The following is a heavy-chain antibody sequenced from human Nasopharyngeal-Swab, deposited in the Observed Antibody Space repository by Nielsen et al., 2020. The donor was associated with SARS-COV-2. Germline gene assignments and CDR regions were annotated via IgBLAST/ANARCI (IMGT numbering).Heavy chain of an antibody. D-gene: IGHD3-10*02. Sequence: WIGQRPGKGLEWVSGIRGSDGSTYYADSVKGRFAISRDTCKNTLYLQMNNLRAEDTAVYYCATHLFSFDYWGQGTLVTVSS. V-gene: IGHV3-23*01. CDR3: ATHLFSFDY. CDR2: IRGSDGST. J-gene: IGHJ4*02.